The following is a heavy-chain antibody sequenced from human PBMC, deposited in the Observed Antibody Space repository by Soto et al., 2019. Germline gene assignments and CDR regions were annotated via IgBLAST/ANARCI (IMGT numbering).Heavy chain of an antibody. CDR2: ISGYNGDT. CDR1: GYTFTRYG. J-gene: IGHJ6*02. D-gene: IGHD2-8*01. Sequence: QGHLVQSGAEVKKPGTSVKVSCKASGYTFTRYGISWVRQAPGQGLEWMGWISGYNGDTNYAQNLQGRVTMTIDTSTSAAYMELTSLTSDDTAVYYCAKNGHPPYYYCVLDVCGQGTTVTVSS. V-gene: IGHV1-18*01. CDR3: AKNGHPPYYYCVLDV.